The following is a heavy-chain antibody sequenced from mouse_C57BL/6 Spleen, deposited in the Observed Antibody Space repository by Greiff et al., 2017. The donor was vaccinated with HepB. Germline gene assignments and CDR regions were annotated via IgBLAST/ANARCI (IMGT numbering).Heavy chain of an antibody. D-gene: IGHD1-1*01. CDR1: GYTFTSYD. J-gene: IGHJ1*03. Sequence: VQLQESGPELVKPGASVKLSCKASGYTFTSYDINWVKQRPGQGLEWIGWIYPRDGSTKYNEKFKGKATLTVDTSSSTAYMELHSLTSEDSAVSFCARANTVVDWYFDVWGTGTTVTVSS. CDR3: ARANTVVDWYFDV. V-gene: IGHV1-85*01. CDR2: IYPRDGST.